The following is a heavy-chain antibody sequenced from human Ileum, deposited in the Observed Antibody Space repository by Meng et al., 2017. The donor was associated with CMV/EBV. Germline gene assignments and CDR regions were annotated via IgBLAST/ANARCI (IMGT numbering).Heavy chain of an antibody. CDR1: GFTFSSYG. J-gene: IGHJ4*02. CDR2: ISGSGGST. V-gene: IGHV3-23*01. Sequence: CAASGFTFSSYGMSWVRQAPGNGLEWVSAISGSGGSTYYADSVKGRFTISRDNSKNILYLQMSSLRAEDTALYYCAKLGDSSGYYHDWGQGTLVTVSS. D-gene: IGHD3-22*01. CDR3: AKLGDSSGYYHD.